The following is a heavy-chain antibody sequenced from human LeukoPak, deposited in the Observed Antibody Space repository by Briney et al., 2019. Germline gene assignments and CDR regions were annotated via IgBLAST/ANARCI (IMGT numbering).Heavy chain of an antibody. CDR1: GISVSENY. V-gene: IGHV3-66*01. D-gene: IGHD3-22*01. J-gene: IGHJ4*02. CDR3: ARDFPINQYDSSGLFDC. CDR2: VHRDGSI. Sequence: PGGSLRLSCAASGISVSENYMSWVRQAPGKGLEWVCVVHRDGSIEYADSVKGRFTISRDTAENTLSLQMNSLRAEDTAVYYCARDFPINQYDSSGLFDCWGLGTLVTVSS.